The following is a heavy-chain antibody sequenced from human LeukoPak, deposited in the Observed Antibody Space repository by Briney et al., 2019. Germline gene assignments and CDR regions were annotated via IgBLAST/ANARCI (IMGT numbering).Heavy chain of an antibody. CDR2: INPGGSSI. CDR3: ERSSQADDY. D-gene: IGHD6-13*01. CDR1: GFTFSRYW. J-gene: IGHJ4*02. Sequence: GGSLRLSCAASGFTFSRYWMHWVRQVPGKGLVWVARINPGGSSITYADSVKGRFTISRDNAKNTLYLQMDSLRAEYTGVYYGERSSQADDYWGQGTLVTVSS. V-gene: IGHV3-74*01.